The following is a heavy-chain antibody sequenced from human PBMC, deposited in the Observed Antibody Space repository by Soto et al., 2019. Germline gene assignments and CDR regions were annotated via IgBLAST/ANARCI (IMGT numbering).Heavy chain of an antibody. Sequence: GASVKVSFKASGYTFTGYYMHWVRQAPGQGLEWMGWINPNSGGTNYAQKFQGWVTMTRDTSISTAYMELSRLRSDDTAVYYCARDLRYYYGSGSYYLWFDHWGQGTLVTVSS. V-gene: IGHV1-2*04. J-gene: IGHJ5*02. CDR3: ARDLRYYYGSGSYYLWFDH. CDR2: INPNSGGT. D-gene: IGHD3-10*01. CDR1: GYTFTGYY.